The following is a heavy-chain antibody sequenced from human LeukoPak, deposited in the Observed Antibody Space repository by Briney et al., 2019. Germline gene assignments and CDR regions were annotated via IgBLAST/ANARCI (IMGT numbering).Heavy chain of an antibody. J-gene: IGHJ4*02. CDR2: INPNSGGT. CDR1: GYTFTGYY. D-gene: IGHD3-3*01. Sequence: ASVKVSCKASGYTFTGYYMHWVRQAPGQGLEWMGWINPNSGGTNYAQKFQGRVTMTRDTSISTAYMELSRLRSDDTAVYYCARDPPYYDFWSGYYEALNWGQGTLVTVSS. V-gene: IGHV1-2*02. CDR3: ARDPPYYDFWSGYYEALN.